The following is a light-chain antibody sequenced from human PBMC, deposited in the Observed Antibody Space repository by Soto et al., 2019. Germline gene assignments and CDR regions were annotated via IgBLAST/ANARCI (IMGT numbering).Light chain of an antibody. V-gene: IGLV2-23*02. CDR2: EVT. CDR1: SSHVGSYDF. CDR3: CADAGSSRYV. J-gene: IGLJ1*01. Sequence: QSALTQPASVSGSPGQSITISCTRSSSHVGSYDFVSWYQQHPGKAPKVLIYEVTKRPSGVSNRFSGSKSGNTASLTISGLQADDEADYYCCADAGSSRYVFGTGTKLIVL.